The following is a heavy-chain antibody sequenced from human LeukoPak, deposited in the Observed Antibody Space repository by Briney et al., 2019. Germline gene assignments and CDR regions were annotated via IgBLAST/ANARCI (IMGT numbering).Heavy chain of an antibody. CDR3: ARDKLAGYDYSNLPPLDYMDV. Sequence: PSETLSLTCTVSGGSISSYYWSWIRQPAGKGLEWIGRIYTSGTTHYNPSLKSRVTMSVDTSKNQFSLKLSSVTAADTAVYYCARDKLAGYDYSNLPPLDYMDVWGKGTTVTVSS. J-gene: IGHJ6*03. D-gene: IGHD4-11*01. CDR2: IYTSGTT. CDR1: GGSISSYY. V-gene: IGHV4-4*07.